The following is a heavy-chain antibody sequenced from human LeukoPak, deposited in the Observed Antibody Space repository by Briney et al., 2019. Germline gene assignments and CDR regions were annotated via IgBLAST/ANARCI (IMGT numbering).Heavy chain of an antibody. V-gene: IGHV4-4*07. J-gene: IGHJ3*02. D-gene: IGHD1-1*01. CDR2: INFSGST. Sequence: TPSESLSLTCTVSGGSISSYYWSWIRQPAEKGLEWIGRINFSGSTNYNPSLESRVTMSVDTSKNQFSLNLNSVTAADTAVYYCARGGGIGNPNAFDIWGQGAMVTVSS. CDR1: GGSISSYY. CDR3: ARGGGIGNPNAFDI.